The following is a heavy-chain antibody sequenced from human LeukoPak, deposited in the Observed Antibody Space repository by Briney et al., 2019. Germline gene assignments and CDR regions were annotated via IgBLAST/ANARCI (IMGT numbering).Heavy chain of an antibody. V-gene: IGHV3-53*01. D-gene: IGHD2-2*02. CDR2: IYRGGST. Sequence: GGSLRLSWAASGFTFSSYGMHWVRQAPGKGLEWVSVIYRGGSTYYADSVKGRFTISRDNSKNTLYLQMNSLRAEDTAVYYCARTGGGYCSSTSCYKSYYYYMDVWGKGTTVTVSS. CDR3: ARTGGGYCSSTSCYKSYYYYMDV. J-gene: IGHJ6*03. CDR1: GFTFSSYG.